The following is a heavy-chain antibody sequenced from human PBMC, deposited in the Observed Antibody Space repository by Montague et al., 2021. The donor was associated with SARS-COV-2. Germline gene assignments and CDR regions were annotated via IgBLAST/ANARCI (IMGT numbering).Heavy chain of an antibody. CDR2: ISHRENT. V-gene: IGHV4-39*07. D-gene: IGHD3-10*01. CDR3: VRVSWYYYGSGAFDY. J-gene: IGHJ4*02. Sequence: SETLSLTCTVSGRSIISTSSYWGWIRQPPGGGLEWIGSISHRENTFYNLSLKSPVTISVDTSKNQFSLKMISVTAADTGIYYCVRVSWYYYGSGAFDYWGQGTLVTVSA. CDR1: GRSIISTSSY.